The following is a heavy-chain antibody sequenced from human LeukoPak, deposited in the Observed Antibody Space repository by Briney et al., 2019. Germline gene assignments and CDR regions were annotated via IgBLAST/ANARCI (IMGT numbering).Heavy chain of an antibody. CDR3: ARDNRFGAFDI. CDR2: INSDGSNT. J-gene: IGHJ3*02. Sequence: GGSLRLSCAASGFTFSSYWMHWVRQAPGKGLVWVSRINSDGSNTSYADSVKGRFTISRDNAKNTLYLQMNSLRAEDTAVYYCARDNRFGAFDIWGQGTMVTVSS. V-gene: IGHV3-74*01. D-gene: IGHD1-14*01. CDR1: GFTFSSYW.